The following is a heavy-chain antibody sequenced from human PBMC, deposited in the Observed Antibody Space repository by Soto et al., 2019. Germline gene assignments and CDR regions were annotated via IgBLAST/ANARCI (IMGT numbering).Heavy chain of an antibody. CDR3: ARSFLRYYDSSGYYPFDY. CDR2: IIPIFGTA. Sequence: SVKVSCKASGGTFSSYTISWVRQAPGQGLERMGGIIPIFGTANYAQKFQGRVTITADESTSTAYMELSSLRSEDTAVYYCARSFLRYYDSSGYYPFDYWGQGTLVTVSS. D-gene: IGHD3-22*01. J-gene: IGHJ4*02. V-gene: IGHV1-69*13. CDR1: GGTFSSYT.